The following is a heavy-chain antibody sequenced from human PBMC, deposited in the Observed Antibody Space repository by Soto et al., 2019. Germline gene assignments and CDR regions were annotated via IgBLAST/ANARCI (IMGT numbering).Heavy chain of an antibody. V-gene: IGHV1-46*04. CDR1: GYTFTSYH. J-gene: IGHJ4*02. D-gene: IGHD6-19*01. CDR2: INPTGGST. CDR3: VREEMWLYD. Sequence: ASVKVSCKASGYTFTSYHMHWVRQAPGQGLEWMGIINPTGGSTTYAQKLQGRVTMTRDTSTSTVYMELSSLRSEDTAAYYCVREEMWLYDRGQGSPGTVSS.